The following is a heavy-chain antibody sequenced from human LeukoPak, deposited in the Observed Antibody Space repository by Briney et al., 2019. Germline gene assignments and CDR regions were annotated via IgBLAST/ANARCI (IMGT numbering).Heavy chain of an antibody. D-gene: IGHD3-3*01. J-gene: IGHJ4*02. Sequence: SETLSLTCTVSGGSISSSSYYWGWIRQPPGKGLEWIGSIYYSGSTYYNPSLKSRVTISVDTSKNQFSLKLSPVTAADTAVYYCARRGDFWSGYFDYWGQGTLVTVSS. V-gene: IGHV4-39*01. CDR3: ARRGDFWSGYFDY. CDR1: GGSISSSSYY. CDR2: IYYSGST.